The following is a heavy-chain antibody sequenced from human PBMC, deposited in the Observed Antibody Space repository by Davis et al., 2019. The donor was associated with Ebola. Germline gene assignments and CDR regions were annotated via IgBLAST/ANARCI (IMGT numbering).Heavy chain of an antibody. CDR3: ARGRNGGWDFDY. CDR1: GYTFTSLG. Sequence: AASVKVSCKVSGYTFTSLGTSWVRQAPGQGLEWMAWISAYNGHTNYAQKFQGRLTLTTDTSTSTVYMELRSLTSDDTAEYYCARGRNGGWDFDYWGQGTRVTVSS. CDR2: ISAYNGHT. V-gene: IGHV1-18*01. J-gene: IGHJ4*02. D-gene: IGHD6-19*01.